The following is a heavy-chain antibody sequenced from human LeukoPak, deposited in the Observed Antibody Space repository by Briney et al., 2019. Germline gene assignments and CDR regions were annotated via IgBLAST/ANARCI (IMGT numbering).Heavy chain of an antibody. D-gene: IGHD3-22*01. CDR1: GFTFSSYE. Sequence: GGSLRLSCGASGFTFSSYEMNWVRQAPGKGLEWVSYISSSGSTIYYADSVKGRFTISRDNAKNSLYLQMNSLRAEDTDVYYCARVYYYDSSGSDYWGQGTLVTVSS. V-gene: IGHV3-48*03. J-gene: IGHJ4*02. CDR2: ISSSGSTI. CDR3: ARVYYYDSSGSDY.